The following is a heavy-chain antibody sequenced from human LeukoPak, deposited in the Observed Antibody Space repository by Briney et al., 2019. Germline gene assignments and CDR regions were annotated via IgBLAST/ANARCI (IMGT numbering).Heavy chain of an antibody. CDR2: ISGSGGST. Sequence: GGSLRLSCAASGFTFSSCAMSWVRQAPGKGLEWVSAISGSGGSTYYADPVKGRFTISRDNSKNTLYLQMNSLRAEDTAVYYCAKGGVLLWFGESPDDYYYMDVWGKGTTVTVSS. CDR3: AKGGVLLWFGESPDDYYYMDV. D-gene: IGHD3-10*01. V-gene: IGHV3-23*01. J-gene: IGHJ6*03. CDR1: GFTFSSCA.